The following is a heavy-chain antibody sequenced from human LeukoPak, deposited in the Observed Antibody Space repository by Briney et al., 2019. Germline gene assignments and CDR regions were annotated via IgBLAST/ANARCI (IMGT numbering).Heavy chain of an antibody. CDR1: GGTFSSYA. Sequence: GSSVKVSCKASGGTFSSYAISWVRQAPGQGLEWMGGIIPIFGTANYAQKFQGRVTITADESTSTAYMELSSLRSEDTAVYYCATENQGRGLSIFGVVQYYFDYWGQGTLVTVSS. J-gene: IGHJ4*02. CDR3: ATENQGRGLSIFGVVQYYFDY. V-gene: IGHV1-69*01. CDR2: IIPIFGTA. D-gene: IGHD3-3*01.